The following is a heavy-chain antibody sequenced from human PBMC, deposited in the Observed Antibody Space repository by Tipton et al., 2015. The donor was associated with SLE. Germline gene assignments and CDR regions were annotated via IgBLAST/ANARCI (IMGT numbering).Heavy chain of an antibody. CDR2: IYSGGST. J-gene: IGHJ4*02. D-gene: IGHD2-15*01. V-gene: IGHV3-53*05. CDR1: GFTFGDYG. CDR3: ARALGGTGGFDY. Sequence: SLRLYCAASGFTFGDYGMSWVRQAPGMGLEWVSVIYSGGSTYYADSVKGRFTISRDNSKNTLYLQMNSLRAEDTAVYYCARALGGTGGFDYWGQGTLVTVSS.